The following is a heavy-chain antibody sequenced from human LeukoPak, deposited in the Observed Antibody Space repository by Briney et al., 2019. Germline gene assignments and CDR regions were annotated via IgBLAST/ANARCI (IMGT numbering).Heavy chain of an antibody. V-gene: IGHV1-18*01. CDR2: ISAYNGNT. CDR1: GYTFTSYG. Sequence: ASVKVSCKASGYTFTSYGISWVRQAPGQGLEWMGWISAYNGNTNYAQKLQGRVTMTTDTSTSTAYMELRSLRSDDTAVYYCARAHYVLRFLEWSSYYFDHWGQGTLVTVSS. D-gene: IGHD3-3*01. J-gene: IGHJ4*02. CDR3: ARAHYVLRFLEWSSYYFDH.